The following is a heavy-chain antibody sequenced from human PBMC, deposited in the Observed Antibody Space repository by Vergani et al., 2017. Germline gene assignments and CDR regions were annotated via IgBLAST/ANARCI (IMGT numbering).Heavy chain of an antibody. J-gene: IGHJ3*02. CDR3: ARGFHYYDSRGYWNFFNGAFDI. CDR2: IYSGGST. V-gene: IGHV3-53*02. D-gene: IGHD3-22*01. Sequence: EVQLVETGGGLIQPGGSLRLSCAASGFTVSSNYMSWVRQAPGKGLEWVSVIYSGGSTYYADSVKGRFTISRDNSKNTLYLQMNSLRAEDTAVYYCARGFHYYDSRGYWNFFNGAFDIWGQGTMVTVSS. CDR1: GFTVSSNY.